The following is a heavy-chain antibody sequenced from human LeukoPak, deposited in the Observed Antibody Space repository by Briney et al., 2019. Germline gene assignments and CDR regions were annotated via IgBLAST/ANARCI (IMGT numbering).Heavy chain of an antibody. CDR3: ALEAPGSCYFDY. J-gene: IGHJ4*02. V-gene: IGHV1-46*04. CDR1: GYTFTSDF. D-gene: IGHD3-3*01. Sequence: ASVKVSCKASGYTFTSDFMHWVRQAPEQGLEWMGIINPSDGSTSYAQKLQGRVTMTRDTSTSTVYMDLSLRSEDTAVYYCALEAPGSCYFDYWGQGTLVTVSS. CDR2: INPSDGST.